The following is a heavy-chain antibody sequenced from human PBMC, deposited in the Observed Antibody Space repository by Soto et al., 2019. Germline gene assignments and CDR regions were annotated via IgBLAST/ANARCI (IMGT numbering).Heavy chain of an antibody. J-gene: IGHJ4*02. CDR2: ISDSGGST. CDR1: GFTFSSYA. Sequence: GGSLRLSCAASGFTFSSYAMSWVRQAPGKGLEWVSAISDSGGSTYYADSVKGRFTISRDNSKNTLYLQMNSLRAEDTAVYYCAKALEGSGYYQFFDYWGQGTLVTVSS. CDR3: AKALEGSGYYQFFDY. V-gene: IGHV3-23*01. D-gene: IGHD3-22*01.